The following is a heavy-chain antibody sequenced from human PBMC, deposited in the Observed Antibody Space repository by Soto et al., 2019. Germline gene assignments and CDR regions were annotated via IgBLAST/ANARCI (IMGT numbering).Heavy chain of an antibody. D-gene: IGHD4-17*01. CDR1: GFTFSSYS. CDR3: ARAPGYYGDFFDY. J-gene: IGHJ4*02. V-gene: IGHV3-20*04. Sequence: GSLRLSCTASGFTFSSYSMNWVRQAPGKGLEWVSGINRDGRSTGYADSMKGRFTISRDNAKNSLYLQMNSLRAEDTALYFCARAPGYYGDFFDYWGQGTLVTVSS. CDR2: INRDGRST.